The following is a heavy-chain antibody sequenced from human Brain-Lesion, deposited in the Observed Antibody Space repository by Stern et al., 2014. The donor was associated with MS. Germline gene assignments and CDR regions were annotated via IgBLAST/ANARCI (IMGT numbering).Heavy chain of an antibody. CDR3: ATLSPGAGGNYYRHFDY. D-gene: IGHD1-26*01. Sequence: QVQLVQSGAEVKQPGASVKVSCKVSGYTLPELSMHWVRQAPRKGLECMGGFDPEDGETIYAQKFQGRVTMTEDTSTDTAYMELSSLRSEDTAVYYCATLSPGAGGNYYRHFDYWGQGTLVTVSS. J-gene: IGHJ4*02. CDR2: FDPEDGET. CDR1: GYTLPELS. V-gene: IGHV1-24*01.